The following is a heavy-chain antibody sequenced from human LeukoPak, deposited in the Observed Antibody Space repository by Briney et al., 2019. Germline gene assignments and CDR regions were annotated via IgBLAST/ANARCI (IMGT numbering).Heavy chain of an antibody. CDR2: IIPILGIA. CDR1: GGTFSSYA. D-gene: IGHD2-21*02. CDR3: ARSSVTAIIYYYYGMDV. J-gene: IGHJ6*02. Sequence: SVKVSCKASGGTFSSYANSWVRQAPGQGLEWMGRIIPILGIANYAQKFQGRVTITADKSTSTAYMELSSLRSEDTAVYYCARSSVTAIIYYYYGMDVWGQGTTVTVSS. V-gene: IGHV1-69*04.